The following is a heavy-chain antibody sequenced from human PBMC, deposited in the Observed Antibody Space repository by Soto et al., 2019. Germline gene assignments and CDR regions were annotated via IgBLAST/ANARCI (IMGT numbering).Heavy chain of an antibody. CDR1: GYTCTSYG. CDR2: ISAYNGNT. Sequence: QVYLVQSGAEVMKQGASVTVSCKACGYTCTSYGISWVRQAPGQGLEWMGWISAYNGNTNYAQKLQSRVTMTTDTSTITAYMELSSLRSDDSGVDYCAMSIREWNYAYWGQGTLVTVSS. D-gene: IGHD1-7*01. J-gene: IGHJ4*02. V-gene: IGHV1-18*04. CDR3: AMSIREWNYAY.